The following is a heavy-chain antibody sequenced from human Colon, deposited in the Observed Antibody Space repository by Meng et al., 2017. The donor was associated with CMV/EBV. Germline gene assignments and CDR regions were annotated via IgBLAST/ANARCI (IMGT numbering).Heavy chain of an antibody. V-gene: IGHV3-11*04. J-gene: IGHJ6*02. CDR1: GFIFGNYY. Sequence: GESLKISCAGSGFIFGNYYMTWFRQAPGKGLEWLSYISGGAVAVYYVDSVKGRFTISRDNARNSLYLQMNSLRAEDTALYYCARKLAGVLTGYWPSDYGMDVWGQGTTVTVSS. CDR3: ARKLAGVLTGYWPSDYGMDV. CDR2: ISGGAVAV. D-gene: IGHD3-9*01.